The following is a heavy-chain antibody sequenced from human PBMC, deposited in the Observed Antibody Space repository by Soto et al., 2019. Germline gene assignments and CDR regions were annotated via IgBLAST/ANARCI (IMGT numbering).Heavy chain of an antibody. CDR1: GGSFSGYY. CDR3: ARDAPPEDY. J-gene: IGHJ4*02. CDR2: INHSGST. Sequence: SETLSLTCAVYGGSFSGYYWSWIRQPPGKGLEWIGEINHSGSTNYNPSLKSRVTISVDTSKNQFSLKLRSLRSDDTAVYYCARDAPPEDYWGQGTLVTVSS. V-gene: IGHV4-34*01. D-gene: IGHD2-2*01.